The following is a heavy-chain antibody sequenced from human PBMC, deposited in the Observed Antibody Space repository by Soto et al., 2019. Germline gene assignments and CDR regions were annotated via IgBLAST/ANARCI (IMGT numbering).Heavy chain of an antibody. D-gene: IGHD5-18*01. CDR2: ISGSGGST. CDR3: AEVDTAMVTLGY. CDR1: GFTFSSYA. J-gene: IGHJ4*02. V-gene: IGHV3-23*01. Sequence: EVQLLESGGGLVQPGGSLRLSCAASGFTFSSYAMSWVRQAPGKGLEWVSAISGSGGSTHYADSVKGRFTISRDNSKNSLYLQMNSLRAEDTAVYYCAEVDTAMVTLGYWGQGTLVTVSS.